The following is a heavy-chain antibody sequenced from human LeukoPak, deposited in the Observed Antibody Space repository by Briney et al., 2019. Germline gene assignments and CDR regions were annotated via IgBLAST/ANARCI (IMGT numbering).Heavy chain of an antibody. J-gene: IGHJ4*02. D-gene: IGHD3-9*01. CDR2: ISGSSGTT. CDR3: AKSWSCVQYNDWLCYFDY. V-gene: IGHV3-23*01. CDR1: GFTFSNYA. Sequence: GGSLRLSCAASGFTFSNYAMSWARQAPGKGLEWVSGISGSSGTTYYTDSVQGRFTISRDNSTDTLYLQMNSLRDDDTAIYYCAKSWSCVQYNDWLCYFDYWGQGTLVTVSS.